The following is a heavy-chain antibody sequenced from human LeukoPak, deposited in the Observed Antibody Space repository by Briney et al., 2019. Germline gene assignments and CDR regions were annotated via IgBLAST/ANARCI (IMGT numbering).Heavy chain of an antibody. CDR3: AREGVYSSSWFDP. CDR2: INPNSGGT. CDR1: GYTFTGYY. Sequence: ASVTVSCKASGYTFTGYYMHWVRQAPGQGLEWMGWINPNSGGTNYAQKFQGRVTMTRDTSISTAYMELSRLRSDDTAVYYCAREGVYSSSWFDPWGQGTLVTVSS. J-gene: IGHJ5*02. V-gene: IGHV1-2*02. D-gene: IGHD6-6*01.